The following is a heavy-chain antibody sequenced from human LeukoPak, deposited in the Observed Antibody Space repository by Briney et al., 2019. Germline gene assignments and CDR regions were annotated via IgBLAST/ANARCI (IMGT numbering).Heavy chain of an antibody. D-gene: IGHD6-19*01. V-gene: IGHV4-59*12. CDR1: GGSIRSYY. Sequence: PSETLSLTCSVAGGSIRSYYWSWIRQPPGKGLEWIGYIYYSGSTNYNPSLKSRVTISVDASKNQFSLKLSSVTAADTAVYYCARRYSSGSDVDFWGQGTLVTVSS. J-gene: IGHJ4*02. CDR2: IYYSGST. CDR3: ARRYSSGSDVDF.